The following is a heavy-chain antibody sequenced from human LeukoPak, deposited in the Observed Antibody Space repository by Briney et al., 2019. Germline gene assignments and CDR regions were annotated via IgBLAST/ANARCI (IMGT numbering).Heavy chain of an antibody. D-gene: IGHD3-9*01. V-gene: IGHV3-21*01. Sequence: GSLRLSCTTSAVPFSGHNMNWVRQASGKGVGWVPIICSRSSYIYYADSVKGRFTISRDNAKNSVYLQMNSLRAEDTAVYYCARALYYDILTGYQTHTYYFDYWGQGTLVTVSS. CDR3: ARALYYDILTGYQTHTYYFDY. CDR1: AVPFSGHN. CDR2: ICSRSSYI. J-gene: IGHJ4*02.